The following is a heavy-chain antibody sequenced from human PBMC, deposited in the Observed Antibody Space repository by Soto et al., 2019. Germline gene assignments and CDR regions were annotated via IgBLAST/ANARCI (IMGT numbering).Heavy chain of an antibody. CDR2: ISGSGGST. Sequence: PGGSLRLSCAASGFTFSSYAMSWVRQAPGKGLEWVSAISGSGGSTYYADSVKGRFTISRDNSKNTLYLQMNSLGAEDTAVYYCAKFPGSGSYYDLRLFDYWGQGTLVTVS. J-gene: IGHJ4*02. V-gene: IGHV3-23*01. CDR3: AKFPGSGSYYDLRLFDY. D-gene: IGHD1-26*01. CDR1: GFTFSSYA.